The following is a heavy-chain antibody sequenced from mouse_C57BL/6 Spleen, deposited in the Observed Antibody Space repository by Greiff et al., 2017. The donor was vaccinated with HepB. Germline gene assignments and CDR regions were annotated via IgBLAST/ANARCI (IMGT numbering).Heavy chain of an antibody. CDR1: GYTFTDYN. CDR2: INPNNGGT. Sequence: VQLQQSGPELVKPGASVKIPCKASGYTFTDYNMDWVKQSHGKSLEWIGDINPNNGGTIYNQKFKGKATLTVDKSSSTAYMELRSLTSEDTAVYYCARALYYDYVYAMDYWGQGTSVTVSS. J-gene: IGHJ4*01. V-gene: IGHV1-18*01. CDR3: ARALYYDYVYAMDY. D-gene: IGHD2-4*01.